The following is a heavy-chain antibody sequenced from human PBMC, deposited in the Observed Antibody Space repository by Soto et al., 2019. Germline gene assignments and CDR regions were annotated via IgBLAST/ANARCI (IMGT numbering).Heavy chain of an antibody. CDR3: ARSWGGDGYSH. V-gene: IGHV4-59*08. CDR2: IYSTGST. D-gene: IGHD2-15*01. CDR1: GGSISSYY. J-gene: IGHJ4*02. Sequence: PSETLSLTCTVSGGSISSYYWIWIRQSPGKGLEWIGYIYSTGSTNYNPSLRSRLTISLDTSKNHFSLTLRSVNAVDTGVYYCARSWGGDGYSHWGQGTLVTVSS.